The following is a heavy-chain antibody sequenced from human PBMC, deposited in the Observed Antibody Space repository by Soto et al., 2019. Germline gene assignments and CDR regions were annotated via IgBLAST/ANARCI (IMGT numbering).Heavy chain of an antibody. CDR3: AIPRGSSRRGGRDY. D-gene: IGHD6-6*01. J-gene: IGHJ4*02. CDR2: ISSSSSYI. V-gene: IGHV3-21*01. Sequence: EVQLVESGGGLVKPGGSLRLSCAASGFTFSSYSMNWVRQAPGKGLEWVSSISSSSSYIYYADSVKGRFTISRDNAKNSLYLQMTSLRAEDTAVYYCAIPRGSSRRGGRDYWGQGTLVTVSS. CDR1: GFTFSSYS.